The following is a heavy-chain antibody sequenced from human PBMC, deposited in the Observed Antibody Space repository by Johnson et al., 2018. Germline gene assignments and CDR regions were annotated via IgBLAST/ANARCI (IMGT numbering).Heavy chain of an antibody. CDR1: GYSFISYW. D-gene: IGHD3-22*01. CDR3: SRHGEAHLQHNFYSSGYSYYYYYGMDV. V-gene: IGHV5-51*01. J-gene: IGHJ6*02. CDR2: IYPGDSDT. Sequence: VQLVQSGAEVKKPGESLKISCKGSGYSFISYWIGWVRQMPGKGLEWMGIIYPGDSDTRYSPSFQGQVTISADKSISTAYLQWSSLKASDTAMYSCSRHGEAHLQHNFYSSGYSYYYYYGMDVWGQATTVTVAS.